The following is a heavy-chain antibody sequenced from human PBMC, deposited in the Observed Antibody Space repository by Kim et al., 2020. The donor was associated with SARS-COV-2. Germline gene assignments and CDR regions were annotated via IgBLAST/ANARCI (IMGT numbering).Heavy chain of an antibody. CDR3: TTAQYGSGDLGAFDI. CDR1: GFTFSNAW. D-gene: IGHD3-10*01. J-gene: IGHJ3*02. V-gene: IGHV3-15*01. CDR2: IKSKTDGGTT. Sequence: GGSLRLSCAASGFTFSNAWMSWVRQAPGKGLEWVGRIKSKTDGGTTDYAAPVKGRFTISRDDSKNTLYLQMNSLKTEDTAVYYCTTAQYGSGDLGAFDIWGQGTMVTVSS.